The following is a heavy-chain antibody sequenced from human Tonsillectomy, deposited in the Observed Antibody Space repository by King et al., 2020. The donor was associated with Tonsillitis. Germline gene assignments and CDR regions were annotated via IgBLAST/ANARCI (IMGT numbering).Heavy chain of an antibody. CDR1: GFTFSSYA. CDR2: INGNGDNT. D-gene: IGHD2-2*01. J-gene: IGHJ3*02. V-gene: IGHV3-23*04. Sequence: VQLVESGGGLVQPGGSLRLSCAASGFTFSSYAMSWVRQAQGKGLVWVSGINGNGDNTYYADSVKGRFTISRDNSKNTLFLQMNSLRAEDTAVYYCAKRASLPDAGAFDIWGQGTLVTVSS. CDR3: AKRASLPDAGAFDI.